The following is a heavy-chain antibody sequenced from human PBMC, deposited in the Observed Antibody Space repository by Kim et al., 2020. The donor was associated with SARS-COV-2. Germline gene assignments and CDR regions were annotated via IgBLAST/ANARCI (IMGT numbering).Heavy chain of an antibody. Sequence: ADSVKGRFTISRDNAKNSLYLQMNSLRAEDTAVYYCARAPFETPGNWFDPWGQGTLVTVSS. V-gene: IGHV3-21*01. CDR3: ARAPFETPGNWFDP. J-gene: IGHJ5*02. D-gene: IGHD3-9*01.